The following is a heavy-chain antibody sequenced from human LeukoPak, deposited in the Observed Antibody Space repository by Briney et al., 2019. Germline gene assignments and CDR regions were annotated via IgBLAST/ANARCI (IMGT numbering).Heavy chain of an antibody. V-gene: IGHV4-34*01. D-gene: IGHD3-16*01. J-gene: IGHJ6*02. CDR3: ARGQRTLTAHYYDYHPIDV. CDR2: INHSGST. Sequence: SETLSLTCGVQGGSLTGYYWNWIRRSPGRGLEWLGKINHSGSTTYSPSFERRLTISLVTSKNEVSLRLTSVTAADTAIYYCARGQRTLTAHYYDYHPIDVWGHGTTVTVSS. CDR1: GGSLTGYY.